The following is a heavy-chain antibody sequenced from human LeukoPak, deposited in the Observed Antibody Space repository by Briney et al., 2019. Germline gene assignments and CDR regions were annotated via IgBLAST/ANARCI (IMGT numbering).Heavy chain of an antibody. CDR3: ARARNGTLKY. Sequence: GGSLRLSCAASGFTFSHYAMHWFRQAPGKGLEWVAVVSYDGSHQYSADSAKGRLTISRDNSRHTLFLQMNSLRPEDTAVYYCARARNGTLKYWGQGTLVTVSS. V-gene: IGHV3-30*01. CDR1: GFTFSHYA. J-gene: IGHJ4*02. D-gene: IGHD1-26*01. CDR2: VSYDGSHQ.